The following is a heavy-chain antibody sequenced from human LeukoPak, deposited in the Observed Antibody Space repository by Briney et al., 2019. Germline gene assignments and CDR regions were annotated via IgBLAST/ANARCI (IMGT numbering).Heavy chain of an antibody. D-gene: IGHD1-26*01. CDR2: IYYSGST. Sequence: SETLSLTCTVSGGSISSYYWSWIRQPLGKGLEWIGYIYYSGSTNYNPSLKSRVTISVDTSKNQFSLKLSSATAADTAVYYCAITVSGSYYYFDYWGQGTLVTVSS. CDR1: GGSISSYY. J-gene: IGHJ4*02. V-gene: IGHV4-59*08. CDR3: AITVSGSYYYFDY.